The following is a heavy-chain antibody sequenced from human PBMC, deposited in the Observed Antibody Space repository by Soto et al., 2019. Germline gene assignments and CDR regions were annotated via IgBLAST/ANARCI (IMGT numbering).Heavy chain of an antibody. CDR2: IYWDDDK. V-gene: IGHV2-5*02. CDR3: ARIPIGATMIDEWYFDY. Sequence: SGPTLVNPTQTLTLTCNFSGFSLTNKGVGVGWIRQPPRKALEWLGIIYWDDDKRYRPSLNNRLTITKDTSKNQVVLTMTNMDPVDTATYYCARIPIGATMIDEWYFDYWGQGTLVTVSS. J-gene: IGHJ4*02. D-gene: IGHD3-22*01. CDR1: GFSLTNKGVG.